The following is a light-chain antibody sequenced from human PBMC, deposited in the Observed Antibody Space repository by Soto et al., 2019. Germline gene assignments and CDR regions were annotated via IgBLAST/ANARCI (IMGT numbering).Light chain of an antibody. V-gene: IGKV4-1*01. CDR1: HSVLYSSNNENY. CDR2: EVS. J-gene: IGKJ1*01. Sequence: DCLLAPSPDSLAIPLGARATINCKSSHSVLYSSNNENYLAWYLQKPGQPPQLLIYEVSNRVSGVPDRFSGSGSGTDFTLKISRVEAEDVGIYYCMQLIKFPWTFGQGTKVDIK. CDR3: MQLIKFPWT.